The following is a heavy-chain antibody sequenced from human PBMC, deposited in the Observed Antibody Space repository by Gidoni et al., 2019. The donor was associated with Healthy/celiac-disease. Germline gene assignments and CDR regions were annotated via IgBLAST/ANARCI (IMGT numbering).Heavy chain of an antibody. V-gene: IGHV5-51*01. CDR1: GYSLTNSW. Sequence: EVQLVQSGAEGKKPGESRKISCKGAGYSLTNSWIGLVRQMPGKGLEWVGIIYPGDSDTRYSPSFQGQVTISADKSISTAYLQWSSLKASDTAMYYCARPDCTNGVCYQGLDYWGQGTLVTVSS. D-gene: IGHD2-8*01. CDR3: ARPDCTNGVCYQGLDY. CDR2: IYPGDSDT. J-gene: IGHJ4*02.